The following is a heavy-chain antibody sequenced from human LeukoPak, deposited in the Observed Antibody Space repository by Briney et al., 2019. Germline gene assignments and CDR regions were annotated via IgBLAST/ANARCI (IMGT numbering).Heavy chain of an antibody. Sequence: GASVKVSCKASGYTFTGYYMHWVRQAPGQGLEWMGWINPNTGGTNYAQKFQGRVTMTRDTSISTAYMELSRLRSDDTAVYYCAAARTGYCSSNSCYDAFDIWGQGTMVTVSS. V-gene: IGHV1-2*02. D-gene: IGHD2-2*01. CDR3: AAARTGYCSSNSCYDAFDI. CDR1: GYTFTGYY. J-gene: IGHJ3*02. CDR2: INPNTGGT.